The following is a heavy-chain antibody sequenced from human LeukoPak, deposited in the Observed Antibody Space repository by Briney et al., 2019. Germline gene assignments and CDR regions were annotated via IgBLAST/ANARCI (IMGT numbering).Heavy chain of an antibody. CDR2: ISYDGSNK. V-gene: IGHV3-30*18. D-gene: IGHD3-10*01. Sequence: GGSLRLSCAASGFTFSTYAMTWVRQAPGKGLEWVAVISYDGSNKYYADSVKGRFTISRDNSKNTLYLQMNSLRAEDTAVYYCAKSASYYYGSSWFDPWGQGTLVTVSS. J-gene: IGHJ5*02. CDR3: AKSASYYYGSSWFDP. CDR1: GFTFSTYA.